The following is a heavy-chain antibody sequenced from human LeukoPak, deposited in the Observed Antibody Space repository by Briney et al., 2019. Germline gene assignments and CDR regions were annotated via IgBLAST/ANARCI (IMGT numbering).Heavy chain of an antibody. D-gene: IGHD3-10*01. J-gene: IGHJ6*02. CDR3: AKDGGSCYYGSGSYYNPYYYYGMDV. CDR1: GFTFDDYT. V-gene: IGHV3-43*01. CDR2: ISWDGGST. Sequence: PGGSLRLSCAASGFTFDDYTMHWVRQAPGKGLEWVSLISWDGGSTYYADSVKGRFTISRDNSKNSLYLQMNSLRTEDTALYYCAKDGGSCYYGSGSYYNPYYYYGMDVWGQGTTVTVSS.